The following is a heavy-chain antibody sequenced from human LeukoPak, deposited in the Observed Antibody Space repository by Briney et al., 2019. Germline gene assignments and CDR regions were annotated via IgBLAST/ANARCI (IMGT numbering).Heavy chain of an antibody. J-gene: IGHJ6*03. Sequence: PGGFLRLSCATSGFSFNRRGMNWVRHPPGKGLEWVSYISPRSETIYYAESVKGRFTVSRDDSKDSLYLQMHTLRAEDTAVYYCARIDGPTVFTYYMDLWGKGTTVTVAS. CDR2: ISPRSETI. CDR3: ARIDGPTVFTYYMDL. D-gene: IGHD3-16*01. V-gene: IGHV3-48*04. CDR1: GFSFNRRG.